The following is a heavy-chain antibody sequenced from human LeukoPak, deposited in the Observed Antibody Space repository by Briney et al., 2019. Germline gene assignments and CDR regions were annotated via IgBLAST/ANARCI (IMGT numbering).Heavy chain of an antibody. CDR2: ILPAGKES. Sequence: GGSLRLSCVVSGYSFSTNMMTWVRQAPGKGLEWVATILPAGKESYRVESVKGRFTVSRDNAKNLLFLQMYSLRADDTAVYYCMSAHGYWGQGTLVTVSS. CDR1: GYSFSTNM. V-gene: IGHV3-7*01. CDR3: MSAHGY. J-gene: IGHJ4*02.